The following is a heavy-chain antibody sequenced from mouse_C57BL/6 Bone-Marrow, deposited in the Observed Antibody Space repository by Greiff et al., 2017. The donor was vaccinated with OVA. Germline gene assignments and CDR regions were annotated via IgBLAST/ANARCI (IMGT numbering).Heavy chain of an antibody. D-gene: IGHD3-2*02. CDR2: INPSNGGT. CDR1: GYTFTSYW. V-gene: IGHV1-53*01. J-gene: IGHJ4*01. Sequence: QVQLQQPGTELVKPGASVKLSCKASGYTFTSYWMHWVKQRPGQGLEWIGNINPSNGGTNYNEKFKSKATLTVDKSSSTAYMQLRTLTSVDSAVYYCSRPSSVDEYCAIDYWGQGTSVTVSS. CDR3: SRPSSVDEYCAIDY.